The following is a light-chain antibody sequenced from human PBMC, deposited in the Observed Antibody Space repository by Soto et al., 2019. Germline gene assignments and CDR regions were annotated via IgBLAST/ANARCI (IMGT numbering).Light chain of an antibody. V-gene: IGLV2-14*01. J-gene: IGLJ1*01. CDR1: SSDGGGFDI. CDR3: SSYISTTSLFV. CDR2: EVS. Sequence: LIQPASVSGSPGQSNTIFCTGTSSDGGGFDIVSRFQRHSGTATKRLIYEVSRRPSGISNRFSGSKTVNTASLSISGLQAEDEAEYFCSSYISTTSLFVFGTGTKVTVL.